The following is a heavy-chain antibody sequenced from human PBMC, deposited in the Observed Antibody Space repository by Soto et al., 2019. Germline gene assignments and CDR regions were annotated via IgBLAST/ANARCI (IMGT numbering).Heavy chain of an antibody. CDR2: IYYSGST. Sequence: TSETLSLTCTVSGGSISSGDYYWSWIRQPPGKGLEWIGYIYYSGSTYYNPSLKSRVTISVDTSKNQFSLKLSSVTAADTAVYYCARAFWDGDYWYFDLWGRGTLVTVSS. V-gene: IGHV4-30-4*01. J-gene: IGHJ2*01. D-gene: IGHD4-17*01. CDR1: GGSISSGDYY. CDR3: ARAFWDGDYWYFDL.